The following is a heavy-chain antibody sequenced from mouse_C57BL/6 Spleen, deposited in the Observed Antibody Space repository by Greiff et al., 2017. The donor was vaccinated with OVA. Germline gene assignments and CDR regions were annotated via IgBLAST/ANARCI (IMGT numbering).Heavy chain of an antibody. V-gene: IGHV7-3*01. CDR3: ARYSMGDYYAMDY. J-gene: IGHJ4*01. CDR2: IRNKANGYTT. D-gene: IGHD1-1*02. CDR1: GFTFTDYY. Sequence: EVQLVESGGGLVQPGGSLSLSCAASGFTFTDYYMSWVRQPPGKALEWLGFIRNKANGYTTEYSASVKGRFTISRDNSQSILYLQMNALRAEDRATYYCARYSMGDYYAMDYWGQGTSVTVSS.